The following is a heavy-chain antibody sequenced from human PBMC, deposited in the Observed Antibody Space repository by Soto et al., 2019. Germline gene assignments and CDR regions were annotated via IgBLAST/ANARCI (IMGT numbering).Heavy chain of an antibody. CDR3: ARVFSGGNSLVP. CDR2: IIPILGIA. CDR1: GGTFSSYT. Sequence: QVQLVQSGAEVKKPGSSVKVSCKASGGTFSSYTISWVRQAPGQGLEWMGRIIPILGIANYAQKFQGRVTITADKSTSTAYMELSSLRSEDTAVYYCARVFSGGNSLVPWGQGTLVTVSS. J-gene: IGHJ5*02. V-gene: IGHV1-69*02. D-gene: IGHD2-21*02.